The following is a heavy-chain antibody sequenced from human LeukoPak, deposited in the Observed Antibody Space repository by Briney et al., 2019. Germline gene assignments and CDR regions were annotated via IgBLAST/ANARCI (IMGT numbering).Heavy chain of an antibody. Sequence: GGSLRLSCAASGFTFDDYAMHWVRQAPGKGLEWVSGISWNSGSIGYADSVKGRFTISRDNAKNSLYLQMNSLRAEDTAVYYCARDSPMIVVVTSFDYWGQGTLVTVSS. V-gene: IGHV3-9*01. CDR1: GFTFDDYA. CDR3: ARDSPMIVVVTSFDY. CDR2: ISWNSGSI. D-gene: IGHD3-22*01. J-gene: IGHJ4*02.